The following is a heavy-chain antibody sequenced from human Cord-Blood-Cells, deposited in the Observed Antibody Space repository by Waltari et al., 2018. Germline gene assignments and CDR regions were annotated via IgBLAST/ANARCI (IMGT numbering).Heavy chain of an antibody. Sequence: QVQLVQSGAEVKKPGASVKVSCKASGYTFTGYYMHWVRQAPGQGLEWMGWSNPNSGGTNYAQKFQGRVTMTRDTSISTAYMELGRLRSDDTAVYYCARGITMVRGVIGAFDIWGQGTMVTVSS. CDR2: SNPNSGGT. D-gene: IGHD3-10*01. CDR3: ARGITMVRGVIGAFDI. V-gene: IGHV1-2*02. CDR1: GYTFTGYY. J-gene: IGHJ3*02.